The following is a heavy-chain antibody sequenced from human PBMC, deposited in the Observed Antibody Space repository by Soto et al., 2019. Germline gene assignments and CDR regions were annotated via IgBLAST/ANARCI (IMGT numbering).Heavy chain of an antibody. V-gene: IGHV5-10-1*01. CDR3: MRHSSGWIHLYLVDY. Sequence: GGALKLSCTGSGYTFTNYWISWVRQMPGKGLEWMGRIDPSDSYTNYSPSFDGHVTISADKSVTTAYLQWSSLKASDTAMYYCMRHSSGWIHLYLVDYWGQGSQVTFAS. D-gene: IGHD5-18*01. J-gene: IGHJ4*02. CDR2: IDPSDSYT. CDR1: GYTFTNYW.